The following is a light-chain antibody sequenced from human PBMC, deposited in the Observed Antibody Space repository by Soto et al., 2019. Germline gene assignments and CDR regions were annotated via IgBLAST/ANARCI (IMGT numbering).Light chain of an antibody. CDR1: QSISNW. V-gene: IGKV1-5*03. Sequence: DLQMIQSPSTLSASVGDRVTISCRASQSISNWLAWYQQKPGKAPKLLIYKASSLESGVPSRFSGSGSGTEFTLTISSLQPDDFATYYCQEYKTYSYTFGQGTKVDIK. CDR2: KAS. J-gene: IGKJ2*01. CDR3: QEYKTYSYT.